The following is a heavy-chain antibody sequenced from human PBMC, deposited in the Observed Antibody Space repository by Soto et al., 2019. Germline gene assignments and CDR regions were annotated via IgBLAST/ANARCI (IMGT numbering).Heavy chain of an antibody. CDR1: GGLISKYS. CDR2: VLPISGST. Sequence: QVQLVQSGAEVRRPGSSVKVSCKTSGGLISKYSFNWVRQAPGQGLEWMGGVLPISGSTDYAQKFQGRLTITADRSTSTVYMELSRLRSDDTAKYYCATIIVRGGPLRFEDGGQGMLISVSS. D-gene: IGHD5-12*01. V-gene: IGHV1-69*06. J-gene: IGHJ4*01. CDR3: ATIIVRGGPLRFED.